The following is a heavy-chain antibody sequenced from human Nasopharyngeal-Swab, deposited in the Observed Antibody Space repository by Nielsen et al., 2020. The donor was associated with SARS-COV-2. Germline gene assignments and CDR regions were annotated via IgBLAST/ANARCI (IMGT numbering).Heavy chain of an antibody. CDR3: AKSSGGSPRRAFDI. J-gene: IGHJ3*02. V-gene: IGHV3-30*18. D-gene: IGHD2-15*01. CDR1: GFTFSSYG. Sequence: GESLKISCAASGFTFSSYGMHRVRQAPGKGLEWVAVISYDGSNKYYADSVEGRFTISRDNSKNTLYLQMNSLRAEDTAVYYCAKSSGGSPRRAFDIWGQGTMVTVSS. CDR2: ISYDGSNK.